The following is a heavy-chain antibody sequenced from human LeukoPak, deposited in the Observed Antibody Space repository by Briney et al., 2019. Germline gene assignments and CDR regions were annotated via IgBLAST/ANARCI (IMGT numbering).Heavy chain of an antibody. J-gene: IGHJ6*04. CDR2: INHSGST. Sequence: PSETLSLTCAVYGGSFRGYYWSWIRQPPGKGLEWIGEINHSGSTNYNPSLKSRVTISVDTSKNQFSLKLSSVTAADTAVYYCAELGITMIGGVWGKGTTVTISS. V-gene: IGHV4-34*01. D-gene: IGHD3-10*02. CDR1: GGSFRGYY. CDR3: AELGITMIGGV.